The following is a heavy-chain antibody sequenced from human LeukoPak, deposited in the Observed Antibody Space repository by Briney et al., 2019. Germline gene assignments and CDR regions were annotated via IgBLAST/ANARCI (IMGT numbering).Heavy chain of an antibody. V-gene: IGHV1-8*03. Sequence: ASVKVSCXASGYTFTSYDINWVRQATGQGIEWMGWMNPNSGNTGYAQKFQGRVTITRNTSISTAYMELSSLRSEDTAVYYCARAPRITMVRGVIYWFDPWGQGTLVTVSS. CDR2: MNPNSGNT. CDR3: ARAPRITMVRGVIYWFDP. D-gene: IGHD3-10*01. CDR1: GYTFTSYD. J-gene: IGHJ5*02.